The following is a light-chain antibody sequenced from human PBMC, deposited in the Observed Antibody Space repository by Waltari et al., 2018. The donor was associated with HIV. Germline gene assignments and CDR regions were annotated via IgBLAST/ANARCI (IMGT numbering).Light chain of an antibody. CDR2: DVT. Sequence: QSALTQPASVSGSPGQSITVSCTGDVETYDLVSWYQVHPGRAPKLIIHDVTKRPSGVSSRFSASKSGNTASLTISGLEAEDESLYYCCTFSGRSSTWVFGGWTQVTVL. J-gene: IGLJ3*02. CDR3: CTFSGRSSTWV. CDR1: DVETYDL. V-gene: IGLV2-23*02.